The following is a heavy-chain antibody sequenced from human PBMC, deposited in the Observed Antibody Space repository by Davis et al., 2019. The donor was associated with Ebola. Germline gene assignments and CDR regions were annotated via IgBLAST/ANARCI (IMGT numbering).Heavy chain of an antibody. V-gene: IGHV3-48*02. Sequence: GESLKISCAVSGLTFTSFGFTWVRQAPGKGLEWVSHINSGGGNILYADSVKGRFTISRENAKDSLYLQMDSLRDEDTAVYYCARGRAEAGLFYYYYYYMDVWGKGTTVTVSS. J-gene: IGHJ6*03. CDR3: ARGRAEAGLFYYYYYYMDV. D-gene: IGHD6-19*01. CDR1: GLTFTSFG. CDR2: INSGGGNI.